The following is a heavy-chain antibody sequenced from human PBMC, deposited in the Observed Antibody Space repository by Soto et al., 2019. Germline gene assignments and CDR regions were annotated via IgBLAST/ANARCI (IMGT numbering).Heavy chain of an antibody. J-gene: IGHJ3*02. V-gene: IGHV3-23*01. CDR3: AKSDITMIVVVTTGGAFDI. CDR2: ISGSGGST. D-gene: IGHD3-22*01. Sequence: LRLSCAASGFTFSSYAMSWVRQAPGKGLEWVSAISGSGGSTYYADSVKGRFTISRDNSKNTLYLQMNSLRAEDTAVYYCAKSDITMIVVVTTGGAFDIWGQGTMVTVSS. CDR1: GFTFSSYA.